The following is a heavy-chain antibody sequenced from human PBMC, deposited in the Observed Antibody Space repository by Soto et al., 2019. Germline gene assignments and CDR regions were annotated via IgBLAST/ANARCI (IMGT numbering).Heavy chain of an antibody. V-gene: IGHV3-21*01. CDR1: GFTFSTYH. CDR2: INPSSSHI. J-gene: IGHJ3*01. D-gene: IGHD2-15*01. Sequence: EVQLVESGGGLVMPGGSLRLSCASSGFTFSTYHMNWVRQAPGKGLELVSSINPSSSHIYYADSVRGRFTISRDNSKKSMERQLNSLRTEDAAGYYCARGYCGGGGCYLRRDAIDVWGQGPMVTVSS. CDR3: ARGYCGGGGCYLRRDAIDV.